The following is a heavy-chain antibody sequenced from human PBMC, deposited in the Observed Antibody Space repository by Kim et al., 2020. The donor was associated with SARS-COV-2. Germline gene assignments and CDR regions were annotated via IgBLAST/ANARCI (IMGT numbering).Heavy chain of an antibody. D-gene: IGHD2-21*01. CDR2: GTA. J-gene: IGHJ4*02. CDR3: SAWADLWDY. Sequence: GTANYAQKFQGRVTITADESTSTAYMELSSLRSEDTAVYYCSAWADLWDYWGQGTLVTVSS. V-gene: IGHV1-69*01.